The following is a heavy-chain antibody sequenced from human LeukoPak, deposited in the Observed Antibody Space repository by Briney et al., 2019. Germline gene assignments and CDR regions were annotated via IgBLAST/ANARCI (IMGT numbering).Heavy chain of an antibody. CDR3: ARVGGSYLYYFDY. J-gene: IGHJ4*02. CDR1: GFTFDDYA. V-gene: IGHV3-30-3*01. Sequence: GRSLRLSCAASGFTFDDYAMHWVRQAPGKGLEWVAVISFDGSNKYYADSVKGRFTISRDNSKNTLYLQMNSLRAEDTAVYYCARVGGSYLYYFDYWGQGTLVTVSS. D-gene: IGHD1-26*01. CDR2: ISFDGSNK.